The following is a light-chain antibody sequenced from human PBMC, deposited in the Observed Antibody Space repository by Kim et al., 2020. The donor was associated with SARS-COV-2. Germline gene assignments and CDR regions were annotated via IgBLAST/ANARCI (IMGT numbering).Light chain of an antibody. CDR2: DVS. CDR1: SSDVGGQTY. J-gene: IGLJ2*01. Sequence: QSITISCTGTSSDVGGQTYVSWYQQHPGKAPNLMIYDVSYRPSGVSNRFSGSKSGNTASLTISGLQAEDEADYYCSSYTSSSTSVVFGGGTQLTVL. V-gene: IGLV2-14*03. CDR3: SSYTSSSTSVV.